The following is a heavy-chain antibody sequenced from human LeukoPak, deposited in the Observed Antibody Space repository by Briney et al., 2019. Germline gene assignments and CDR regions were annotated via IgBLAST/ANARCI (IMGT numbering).Heavy chain of an antibody. CDR2: ISSSSSYI. CDR1: GFTFSSYS. V-gene: IGHV3-21*01. CDR3: ARDRPSSITIFGVPTKGYFDY. D-gene: IGHD3-3*01. Sequence: GGSLRLSCAASGFTFSSYSMNWVRQAPGKGLEWVSSISSSSSYIYYADSVKSRFTISRDNAKNSLYLQMNSLRAEDTAVYYCARDRPSSITIFGVPTKGYFDYWGQGTLVTVSS. J-gene: IGHJ4*02.